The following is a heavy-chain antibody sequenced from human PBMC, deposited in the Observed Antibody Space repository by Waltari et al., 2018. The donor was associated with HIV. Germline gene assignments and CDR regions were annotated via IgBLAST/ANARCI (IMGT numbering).Heavy chain of an antibody. CDR3: AGVPYCGGDCYPKFPFDY. V-gene: IGHV3-48*04. Sequence: EVQLVESGGGLVQPGGSLRLSCAASGFTFSSYSMNWVRQAPGKGLEWVSYISSSSSTIDYTDSARGRFAISIDNAKNSLYLQMNSLRAEDTAVYYCAGVPYCGGDCYPKFPFDYWGQGTLVTVSS. D-gene: IGHD2-21*02. CDR2: ISSSSSTI. J-gene: IGHJ4*02. CDR1: GFTFSSYS.